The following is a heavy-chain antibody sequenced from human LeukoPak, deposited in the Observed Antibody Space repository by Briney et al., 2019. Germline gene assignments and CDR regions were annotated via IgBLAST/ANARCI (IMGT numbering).Heavy chain of an antibody. Sequence: GGSLRLSCAASGFTFSSYEMNWVRQAPGKGLEWVTYISSSGSTLYYADSVKGRFTISRDNAKNSLYLQMNSLRAEDTAVYYCARLSTVTTFDYWGQGTLVTVSS. V-gene: IGHV3-48*03. CDR3: ARLSTVTTFDY. D-gene: IGHD4-17*01. CDR2: ISSSGSTL. CDR1: GFTFSSYE. J-gene: IGHJ4*02.